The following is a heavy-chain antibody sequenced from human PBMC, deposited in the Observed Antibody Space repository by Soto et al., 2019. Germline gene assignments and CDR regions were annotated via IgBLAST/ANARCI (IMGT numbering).Heavy chain of an antibody. J-gene: IGHJ5*02. CDR3: ARDRASNAFDP. CDR1: GFTFSNYW. V-gene: IGHV3-74*01. Sequence: GGSLRLSCAASGFTFSNYWKHWVRQAPGQGLVWVSLINTDGSTATYAHSVKGRFTISRDNAKNTLYLKMSSVTAEDTAVYYCARDRASNAFDPWGQGTLVTVSS. CDR2: INTDGSTA. D-gene: IGHD4-4*01.